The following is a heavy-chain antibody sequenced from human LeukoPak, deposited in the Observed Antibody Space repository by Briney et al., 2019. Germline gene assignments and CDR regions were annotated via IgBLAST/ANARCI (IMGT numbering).Heavy chain of an antibody. Sequence: ASVKVSCKASGYTFTGYYMHWVRQAPGQGLEWMGWINPNSGGTIYAQKFQGRVTMTEDTPTDTAYMELSSLRSEDTTVYYCATAIPDVDIVATRAYYFDYWGQGTLVTVSS. D-gene: IGHD5-12*01. CDR2: INPNSGGT. CDR1: GYTFTGYY. V-gene: IGHV1-2*02. CDR3: ATAIPDVDIVATRAYYFDY. J-gene: IGHJ4*02.